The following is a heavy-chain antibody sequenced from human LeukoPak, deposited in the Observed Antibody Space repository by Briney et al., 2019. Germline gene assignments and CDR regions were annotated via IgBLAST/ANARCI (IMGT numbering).Heavy chain of an antibody. J-gene: IGHJ3*02. D-gene: IGHD6-19*01. CDR1: GYTFTSYG. V-gene: IGHV1-18*01. CDR2: ISAYNGNT. CDR3: ARAVAGLNAFDI. Sequence: ASVEVSCKASGYTFTSYGISWVRQAPGQGLEWMGWISAYNGNTNYAQKLQGRVTMTTDTSTSTAYMELRSLRSDDTAVYYCARAVAGLNAFDIWGQGTMVTVSS.